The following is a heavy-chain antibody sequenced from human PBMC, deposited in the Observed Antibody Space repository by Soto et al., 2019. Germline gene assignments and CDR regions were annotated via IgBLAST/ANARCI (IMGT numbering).Heavy chain of an antibody. CDR2: IYYTASTT. CDR3: ARHKVVRGVVVRYHYYGMEV. Sequence: QVQLQESGPGLVKPSDTLSLTCTVSGGSIGSYYWSWIRQPPGQGLEWIGYIYYTASTTSYNPSLTSRFSISVDTAKNHFSLKLSSVTAADTAVYYCARHKVVRGVVVRYHYYGMEVWGPGTTVSVSS. J-gene: IGHJ6*02. D-gene: IGHD3-10*01. CDR1: GGSIGSYY. V-gene: IGHV4-59*08.